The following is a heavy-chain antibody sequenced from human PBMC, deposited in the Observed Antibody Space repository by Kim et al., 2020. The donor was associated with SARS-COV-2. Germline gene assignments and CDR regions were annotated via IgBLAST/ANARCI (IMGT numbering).Heavy chain of an antibody. V-gene: IGHV3-21*01. Sequence: GGSLRLSCAASGFTFSSYSMNWVRQAPGKGLEWVSSISSSSSYLYYAASVKGRFTISSDNAKNSLYLQLNSPRAEDTAVYYCPRVGATARAADHFDCSG. CDR2: ISSSSSYL. CDR1: GFTFSSYS. J-gene: IGHJ4*01. D-gene: IGHD3-10*01. CDR3: PRVGATARAADHFDC.